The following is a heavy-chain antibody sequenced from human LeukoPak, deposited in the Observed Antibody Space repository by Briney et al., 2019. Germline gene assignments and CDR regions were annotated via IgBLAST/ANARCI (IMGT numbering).Heavy chain of an antibody. D-gene: IGHD5-12*01. Sequence: SETLSLTCAVHGGSFSGYYWSWIRQPPGKGLEWIGEINHSGGTNYNPSLKSRVTISVDTSKNQFSLKLSSVTAADTAVYYCARGEWLRSWFGYWGQGTLVTVSS. CDR1: GGSFSGYY. J-gene: IGHJ4*02. CDR3: ARGEWLRSWFGY. V-gene: IGHV4-34*01. CDR2: INHSGGT.